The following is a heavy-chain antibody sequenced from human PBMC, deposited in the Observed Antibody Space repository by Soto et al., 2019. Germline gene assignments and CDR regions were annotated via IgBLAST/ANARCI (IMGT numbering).Heavy chain of an antibody. Sequence: EVQLVESGGGLVQPGGSLRLPCAASGFTFSKYGMTWVRQPPGKGLEWVASINQDGSERYYVDSVRGRFTISRDNAKNSLNLQMHNLRAGDTAVDFCVCGGNVLDYWGQGTLVTVSP. J-gene: IGHJ4*02. CDR1: GFTFSKYG. CDR3: VCGGNVLDY. D-gene: IGHD3-16*01. V-gene: IGHV3-7*01. CDR2: INQDGSER.